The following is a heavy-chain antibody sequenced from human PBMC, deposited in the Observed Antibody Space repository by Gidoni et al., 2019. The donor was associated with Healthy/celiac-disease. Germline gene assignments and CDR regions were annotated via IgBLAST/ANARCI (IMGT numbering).Heavy chain of an antibody. CDR2: IWYDGSNK. Sequence: FTFSSYGMHWVRQAPGKGLEWVAVIWYDGSNKYYADSVKGRFTISRDNSKNTLYLQMISLRAEDTAVYYCARDWDIVATPNNNSFDYWGQGTLVTVSS. V-gene: IGHV3-33*01. CDR1: FTFSSYG. D-gene: IGHD5-12*01. J-gene: IGHJ4*02. CDR3: ARDWDIVATPNNNSFDY.